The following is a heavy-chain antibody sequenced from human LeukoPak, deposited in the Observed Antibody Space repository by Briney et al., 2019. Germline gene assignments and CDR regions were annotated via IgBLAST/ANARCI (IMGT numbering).Heavy chain of an antibody. CDR3: ANWKTGRVMDV. V-gene: IGHV3-23*01. J-gene: IGHJ6*03. Sequence: GGSLRLSCAASGFTFSSYPMTWVRQAPGKGLEWVSTITGTGTSTYYADSVKGQFTISRDNSKNTLYLQMNSLRAEDTAVYYCANWKTGRVMDVWGKGTTVTVSS. CDR1: GFTFSSYP. D-gene: IGHD1-1*01. CDR2: ITGTGTST.